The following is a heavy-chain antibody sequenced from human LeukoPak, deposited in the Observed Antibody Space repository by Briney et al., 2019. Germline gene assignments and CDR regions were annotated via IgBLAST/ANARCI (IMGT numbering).Heavy chain of an antibody. D-gene: IGHD2-2*01. J-gene: IGHJ5*02. CDR3: ARGGRQVPAKIIRNNWFDP. V-gene: IGHV4-30-2*01. CDR1: GGSISSGGYY. Sequence: SQTLSLTCTVSGGSISSGGYYWSWIRQPPGKGLEWIGEINHSGSTNYNPSLKSRVTISVDTSKNQFSLKLSSVTAADTAVYYCARGGRQVPAKIIRNNWFDPWGQGTLVTVSS. CDR2: INHSGST.